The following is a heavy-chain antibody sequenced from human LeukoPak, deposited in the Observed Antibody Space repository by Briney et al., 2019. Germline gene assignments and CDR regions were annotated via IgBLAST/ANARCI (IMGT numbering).Heavy chain of an antibody. CDR1: GSSISSSSYY. D-gene: IGHD3-22*01. CDR2: IYYSGST. Sequence: SETLSLTCTVSGSSISSSSYYWGWIRQPPGKGLEWIGSIYYSGSTYYNPSLKSRVTISVDTSKNQFSLKLSSVTAADTAVYYCARRNYYDSSGYYFDYWGQGTLVTVSS. V-gene: IGHV4-39*01. J-gene: IGHJ4*02. CDR3: ARRNYYDSSGYYFDY.